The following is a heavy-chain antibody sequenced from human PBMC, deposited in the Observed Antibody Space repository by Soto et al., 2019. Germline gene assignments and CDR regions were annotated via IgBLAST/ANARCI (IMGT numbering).Heavy chain of an antibody. J-gene: IGHJ6*03. V-gene: IGHV3-53*04. CDR2: IFAGGGT. D-gene: IGHD3-10*01. CDR1: GFTISNNY. CDR3: ARCDYGWDDDYYYYMDV. Sequence: WGPLRLPWAASGFTISNNYMSWVRQAPGKGLEWVSVIFAGGGTYYADSVKGRFAISRHNSKNTLYLQMNSLRAEDTAVFYCARCDYGWDDDYYYYMDVWGKGTTVTVSS.